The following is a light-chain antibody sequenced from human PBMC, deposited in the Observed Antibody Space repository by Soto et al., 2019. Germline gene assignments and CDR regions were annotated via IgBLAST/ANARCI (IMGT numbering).Light chain of an antibody. J-gene: IGLJ2*01. CDR3: SSYTSSSTLGVV. V-gene: IGLV2-14*01. CDR2: EVS. CDR1: SSDIGAYNY. Sequence: QSVLTQPPSASGSPGQSVTISCIGTSSDIGAYNYVSWYQQHPGKVPKLMIYEVSNRPSGVSNRFSGSKSGNTASLTISGLQAEDEADYYCSSYTSSSTLGVVFGGGTKLTVL.